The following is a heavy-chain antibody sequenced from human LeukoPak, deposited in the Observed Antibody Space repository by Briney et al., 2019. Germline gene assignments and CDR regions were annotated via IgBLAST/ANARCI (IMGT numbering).Heavy chain of an antibody. Sequence: GGSLRLSCAATGFTFSSDAMHWVRQARGKGLEWVAFIPYDGTNKYYADSVKGRFTISRDNSKNTLYLQMNSLRAEDTAVYYCAXGRLGAAGLDYWGQGTLVSVSS. D-gene: IGHD6-13*01. CDR2: IPYDGTNK. J-gene: IGHJ4*02. CDR3: AXGRLGAAGLDY. V-gene: IGHV3-30*02. CDR1: GFTFSSDA.